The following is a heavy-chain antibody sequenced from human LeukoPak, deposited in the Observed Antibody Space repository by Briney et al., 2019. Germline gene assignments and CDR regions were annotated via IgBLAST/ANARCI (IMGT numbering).Heavy chain of an antibody. V-gene: IGHV4-4*07. J-gene: IGHJ4*02. Sequence: PSDTLSLTCTVSGGFISTYYWSWLRQPAAKGLEWIGRLYKSGSTNYNPSLRNRVTVSVDESGNKFSLPLNSVTAADTAIYYCANLDYADNARWGEGTLVSVSS. CDR3: ANLDYADNAR. CDR1: GGFISTYY. D-gene: IGHD4/OR15-4a*01. CDR2: LYKSGST.